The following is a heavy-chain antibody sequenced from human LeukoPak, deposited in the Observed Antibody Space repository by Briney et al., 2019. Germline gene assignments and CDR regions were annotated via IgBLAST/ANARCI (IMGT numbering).Heavy chain of an antibody. Sequence: GGSLRLSCAASGFTFSSYAMSGVRQAPGKGLEWVSAISGSGGSTYYADSVKGRFTISRDNSKNTLYLQMNSLRAEDTAVYYCAKDWVVVVVAATYFDYWGQETLVTVSS. V-gene: IGHV3-23*01. CDR2: ISGSGGST. J-gene: IGHJ4*02. CDR1: GFTFSSYA. CDR3: AKDWVVVVVAATYFDY. D-gene: IGHD2-15*01.